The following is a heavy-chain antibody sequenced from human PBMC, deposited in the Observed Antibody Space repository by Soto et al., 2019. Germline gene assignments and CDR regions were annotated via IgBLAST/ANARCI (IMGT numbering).Heavy chain of an antibody. CDR3: ARGGYTYGYGLDY. D-gene: IGHD5-18*01. CDR1: GYTFTAYY. J-gene: IGHJ4*02. CDR2: INPNSGDT. V-gene: IGHV1-2*02. Sequence: QVQLVQSGAEVKKLGASVKVSCKASGYTFTAYYIHWVRQAPGQGLEWVGWINPNSGDTNYAQRFQGGVTMTGDTSVSTAYMDLIRLRSDDTAVYYCARGGYTYGYGLDYWGQGPLVTVSS.